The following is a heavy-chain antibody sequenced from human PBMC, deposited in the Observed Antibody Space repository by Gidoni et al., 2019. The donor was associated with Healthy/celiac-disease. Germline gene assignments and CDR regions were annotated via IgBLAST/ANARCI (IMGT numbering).Heavy chain of an antibody. Sequence: SGYSFPRYWIGWVRQMPGKGLEWMGIIYPGDSDTRSSPSFQGQVTISADKSISTAYLQWSSLKASDTAMYYCARHNPHSRYDFWSGYLATSDYWGQGTLVTVSS. CDR3: ARHNPHSRYDFWSGYLATSDY. CDR1: GYSFPRYW. J-gene: IGHJ4*02. V-gene: IGHV5-51*01. D-gene: IGHD3-3*01. CDR2: IYPGDSDT.